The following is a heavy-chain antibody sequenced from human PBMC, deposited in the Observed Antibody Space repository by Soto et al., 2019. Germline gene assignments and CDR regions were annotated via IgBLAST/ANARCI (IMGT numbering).Heavy chain of an antibody. CDR1: GYTFTSYG. CDR3: ARAAMVRGMNYYMDV. D-gene: IGHD3-10*01. CDR2: ISAYNGNT. Sequence: ASVKVSCKASGYTFTSYGISWVRQAPGQGLEWMGWISAYNGNTNYAQKLQGRVTMTTDTSTSKAYMELRSLRSDDTAVYYCARAAMVRGMNYYMDVWGKGTTVTVSS. J-gene: IGHJ6*03. V-gene: IGHV1-18*01.